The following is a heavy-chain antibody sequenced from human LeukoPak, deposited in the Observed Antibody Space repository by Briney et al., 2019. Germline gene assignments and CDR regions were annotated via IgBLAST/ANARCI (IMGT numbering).Heavy chain of an antibody. CDR1: GYTFTGYY. V-gene: IGHV1-2*02. CDR2: INPNSGGT. Sequence: ASVKVSCKASGYTFTGYYMHWVRQAPGQGLEWMGWINPNSGGTNYAQKFQGRVTMTRDTSISAAYMELSRLRPDDTAVYYCARVRERITIFGVVENWGQGTLVTVSS. J-gene: IGHJ4*02. D-gene: IGHD3-3*01. CDR3: ARVRERITIFGVVEN.